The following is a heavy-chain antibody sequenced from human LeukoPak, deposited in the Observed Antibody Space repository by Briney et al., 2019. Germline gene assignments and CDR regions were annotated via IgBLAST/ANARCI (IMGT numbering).Heavy chain of an antibody. Sequence: SETLSLTCTVSGGSISSYYWSWIRQPPGKGLEWIGSICHSGTTYYNPSLKSRVTISVDTSKNQFSLKLSSVTAADTAVYYCARWYSRTWHIDYWGQGTLVTVSS. J-gene: IGHJ4*02. CDR2: ICHSGTT. V-gene: IGHV4-59*08. CDR3: ARWYSRTWHIDY. CDR1: GGSISSYY. D-gene: IGHD6-13*01.